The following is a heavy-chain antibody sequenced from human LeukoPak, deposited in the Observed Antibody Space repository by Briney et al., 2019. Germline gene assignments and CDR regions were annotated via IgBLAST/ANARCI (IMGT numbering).Heavy chain of an antibody. Sequence: GESLKISCKGSGYNFTNYWIGWVRQMPGKGLELMGIIYPGDSDTKYSPSFQGQVAISTDKSISTAYLQWRSLKASDTALYYCATSDSDTSDYYRHFDYWGQGTLVTVSS. J-gene: IGHJ4*02. CDR3: ATSDSDTSDYYRHFDY. V-gene: IGHV5-51*01. CDR1: GYNFTNYW. CDR2: IYPGDSDT. D-gene: IGHD3-22*01.